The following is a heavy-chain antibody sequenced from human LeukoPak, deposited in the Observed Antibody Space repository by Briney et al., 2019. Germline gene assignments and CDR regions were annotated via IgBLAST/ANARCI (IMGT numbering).Heavy chain of an antibody. Sequence: PPETLSLTCTVSGGSISSYYWSWIRQPPGKGLEWIGYIYYSGSTNYNPSLKSRVTISVDTSKNQFSLKLSSVTAADTAVYYCGGSAAHYYYMDVWGKGTTVTVSS. CDR1: GGSISSYY. V-gene: IGHV4-59*01. D-gene: IGHD2-2*01. CDR2: IYYSGST. J-gene: IGHJ6*03. CDR3: GGSAAHYYYMDV.